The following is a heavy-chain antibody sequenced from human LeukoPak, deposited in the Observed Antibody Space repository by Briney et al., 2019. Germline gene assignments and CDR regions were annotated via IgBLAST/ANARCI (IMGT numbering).Heavy chain of an antibody. Sequence: GASVKVSCKASGYTFTSYYMHWVRQAPGQGLEWMGIINPSGGSTSYAQKFQGRVTVTRDTSTSTVYMELSSLRSEDMAVYYCARGYCSGGSCYTIDFWGQGTLVTVSS. CDR3: ARGYCSGGSCYTIDF. J-gene: IGHJ4*02. V-gene: IGHV1-46*01. CDR1: GYTFTSYY. D-gene: IGHD2-15*01. CDR2: INPSGGST.